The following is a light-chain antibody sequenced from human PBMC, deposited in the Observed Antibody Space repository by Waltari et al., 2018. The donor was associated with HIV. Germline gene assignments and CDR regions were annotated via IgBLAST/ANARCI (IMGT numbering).Light chain of an antibody. V-gene: IGLV2-14*01. CDR1: TSDVGGYGY. CDR3: SSYTATTAIL. Sequence: QSVLTQPASVSGSPAQSLTLSCTGTTSDVGGYGYVLWYQQHPGTAPNLRIYEVTHRPSGISSRFSGSKSGNTASMTISGLQAEDEADYYCSSYTATTAILFGGGTKVTVL. CDR2: EVT. J-gene: IGLJ3*02.